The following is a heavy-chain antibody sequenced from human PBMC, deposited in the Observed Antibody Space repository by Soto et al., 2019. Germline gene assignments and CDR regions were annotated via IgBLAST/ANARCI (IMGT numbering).Heavy chain of an antibody. Sequence: GGSLRLSCAASGFTFSSYAMSWVRQAPGKGLEWVSAISGSGGSTYYADSVKGRFTISRDNSKNTLYLQMNSLRAEDTAVYYCAKDQRVRLWFGESENWFDPWGQGTLVTVSS. CDR2: ISGSGGST. V-gene: IGHV3-23*01. CDR1: GFTFSSYA. CDR3: AKDQRVRLWFGESENWFDP. J-gene: IGHJ5*02. D-gene: IGHD3-10*01.